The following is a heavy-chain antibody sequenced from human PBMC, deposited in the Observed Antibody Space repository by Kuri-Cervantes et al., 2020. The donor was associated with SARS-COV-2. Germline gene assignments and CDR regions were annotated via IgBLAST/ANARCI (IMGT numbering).Heavy chain of an antibody. CDR2: ISSSSSTI. V-gene: IGHV3-11*04. CDR1: GFTFSDYY. D-gene: IGHD3-3*01. J-gene: IGHJ6*02. CDR3: ARDLLNVWSGYYYYYGMDV. Sequence: GGSLRLSCAASGFTFSDYYMSWIRQAPGKGLEWVSYISSSSSTIYYADSVKGRFTISRDNAKNSLYLQMNSLRDEDTAVYYCARDLLNVWSGYYYYYGMDVWGQGTTVTVSS.